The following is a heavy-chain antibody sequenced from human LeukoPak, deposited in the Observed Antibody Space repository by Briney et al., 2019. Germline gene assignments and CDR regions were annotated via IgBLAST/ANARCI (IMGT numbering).Heavy chain of an antibody. V-gene: IGHV4-4*07. CDR2: IYSSGGT. CDR3: AREERAYGGNSFDY. D-gene: IGHD4-23*01. J-gene: IGHJ4*02. CDR1: GGSIGSYY. Sequence: SETLSLTCTVSGGSIGSYYWTWIRQPAGKGLEWIGRIYSSGGTNYNPSLKSRVTMSVDTSQNQFSLKLSSVTAADTAVYYCAREERAYGGNSFDYWGQGSLVTVSS.